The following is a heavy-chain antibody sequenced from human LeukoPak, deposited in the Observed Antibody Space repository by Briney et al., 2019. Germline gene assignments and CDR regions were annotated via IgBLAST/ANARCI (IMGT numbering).Heavy chain of an antibody. Sequence: PSETLSLTCTVSGGSISSSSYYWGWIRQPPGKGLEWIGSIYYSGSTYYNPSLKSRVTISVDTSKNQFSLKLSSVTAADTAVYYCARQARAVILRWVTGAFDIWGQGTMVTVSS. J-gene: IGHJ3*02. D-gene: IGHD3-10*01. CDR3: ARQARAVILRWVTGAFDI. CDR2: IYYSGST. V-gene: IGHV4-39*01. CDR1: GGSISSSSYY.